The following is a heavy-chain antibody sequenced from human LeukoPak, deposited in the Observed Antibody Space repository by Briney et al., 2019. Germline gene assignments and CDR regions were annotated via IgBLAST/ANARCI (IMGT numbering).Heavy chain of an antibody. CDR3: ARGPHFYGSGSYEYSYYYYYYGMDV. Sequence: GSLRLSCAASGFTFSSYWLSWVRQPPGKGLEWIGEINHKGATNYNPSLKSRVTISLDTSKNQFSLKLSSVTAADTAVYYCARGPHFYGSGSYEYSYYYYYYGMDVWGKGTAVTVSS. CDR2: INHKGAT. V-gene: IGHV4-34*01. D-gene: IGHD3-10*01. J-gene: IGHJ6*04. CDR1: GFTFSSYW.